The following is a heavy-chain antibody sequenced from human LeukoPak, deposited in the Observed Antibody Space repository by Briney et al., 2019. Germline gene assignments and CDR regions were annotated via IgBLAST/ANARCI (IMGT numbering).Heavy chain of an antibody. CDR1: GFTISSYE. V-gene: IGHV3-48*03. Sequence: GGSLRLSCAASGFTISSYEMNWVRQAPGKGLEWVSYISSSGSTIYYADSVKGRFTISRDNAKNSLYLQMNSLRAEDTAVYYCAREIRGFFDYWGQGTLVTVSS. CDR2: ISSSGSTI. CDR3: AREIRGFFDY. D-gene: IGHD3-10*01. J-gene: IGHJ4*02.